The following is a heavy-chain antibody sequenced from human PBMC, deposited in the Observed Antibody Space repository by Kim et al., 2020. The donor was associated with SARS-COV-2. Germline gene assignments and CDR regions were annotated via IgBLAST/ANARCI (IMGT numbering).Heavy chain of an antibody. J-gene: IGHJ3*02. CDR3: TRVPETTLVFWDAFDI. D-gene: IGHD1-1*01. Sequence: VKGRFTISKDDSKTTAYLQLNSLKTEDTAVYYCTRVPETTLVFWDAFDIWGQGTMVTVSS. V-gene: IGHV3-73*01.